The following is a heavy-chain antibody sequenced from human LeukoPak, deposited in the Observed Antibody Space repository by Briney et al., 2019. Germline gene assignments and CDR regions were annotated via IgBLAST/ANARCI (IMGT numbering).Heavy chain of an antibody. V-gene: IGHV3-20*01. J-gene: IGHJ4*02. CDR1: GFRFDDHG. D-gene: IGHD5-18*01. CDR2: TNWNGGTT. Sequence: PGGSLRLSWAASGFRFDDHGMNWVRQAPGKGLEWVSGTNWNGGTTGYVDSVKGRFTISRDNAKDSLYLQMNSLRAEDTALYRCARDRSYGSFDYWGQGTLVTVSS. CDR3: ARDRSYGSFDY.